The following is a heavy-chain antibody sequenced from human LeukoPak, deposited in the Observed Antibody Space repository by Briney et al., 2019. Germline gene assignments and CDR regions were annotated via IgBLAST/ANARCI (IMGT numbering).Heavy chain of an antibody. CDR1: GGSISSGGYY. CDR2: IYYSGST. V-gene: IGHV4-31*03. D-gene: IGHD4-17*01. J-gene: IGHJ4*02. CDR3: ARIGDYGDYGNYFDY. Sequence: SQTLSLTCTVSGGSISSGGYYWSWIRQHPGKGLEWIGYIYYSGSTYYNPSLKSRVTISVDTSKNQFSLKLSSVTAADTAVYYCARIGDYGDYGNYFDYWGQGTLVTVSS.